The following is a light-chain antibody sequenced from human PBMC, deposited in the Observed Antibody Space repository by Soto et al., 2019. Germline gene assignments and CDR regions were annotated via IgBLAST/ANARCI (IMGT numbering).Light chain of an antibody. CDR2: GVT. CDR3: QSYDNSLSGSWV. V-gene: IGLV2-14*03. Sequence: QSALTQPPSVSGSPGQSITISCTGNHNDIGTYDYVSWYQQHPGRAPRLLIHGVTTRPSGISDRFSASKSGLTASLTISGLQPEDEADYYCQSYDNSLSGSWVFGGGTKVTVL. CDR1: HNDIGTYDY. J-gene: IGLJ3*02.